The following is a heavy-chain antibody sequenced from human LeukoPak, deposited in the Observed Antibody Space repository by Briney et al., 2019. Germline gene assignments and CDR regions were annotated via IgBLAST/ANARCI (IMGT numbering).Heavy chain of an antibody. Sequence: GRSLRLSCAASGFTFSSYAMHWVRQAPGKGLEWVAVISYDGSNKYYADTVKGRFTISRDNSKNTLYLQMNSLRAEDTAVYYCASFETPETTSGVIPDRVDYWGQGTLVTVSS. CDR3: ASFETPETTSGVIPDRVDY. D-gene: IGHD1-1*01. V-gene: IGHV3-30*04. CDR1: GFTFSSYA. CDR2: ISYDGSNK. J-gene: IGHJ4*02.